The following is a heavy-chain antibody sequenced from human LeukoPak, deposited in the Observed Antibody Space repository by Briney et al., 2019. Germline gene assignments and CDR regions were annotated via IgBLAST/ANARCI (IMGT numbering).Heavy chain of an antibody. CDR1: GFTFSRSS. V-gene: IGHV3-30*18. CDR3: AKDERNWNYNLASQTYD. J-gene: IGHJ4*02. Sequence: PGRSLRLSCTASGFTFSRSSIHWVRQAPGEGLEWVAVISYDGSTKYYGDSVKGRFTISRDNSENTLYLQMSSLRAEDTAVYYCAKDERNWNYNLASQTYDWGQGTLVTVSS. D-gene: IGHD1-7*01. CDR2: ISYDGSTK.